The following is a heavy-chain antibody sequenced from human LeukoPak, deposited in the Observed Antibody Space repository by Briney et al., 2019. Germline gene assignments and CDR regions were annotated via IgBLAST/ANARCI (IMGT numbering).Heavy chain of an antibody. Sequence: PGGSLRLSCAASGFTFSSYGMHWVRQAPGEGRGWVSSIISSGGVTYYADSVKGRFTISRDNSKNTVYLQMDSLRAEDSAVYYCAKNAGYSYGLYYFDYWGQGTLVTVSS. J-gene: IGHJ4*02. V-gene: IGHV3-23*01. CDR2: IISSGGVT. CDR3: AKNAGYSYGLYYFDY. D-gene: IGHD5-18*01. CDR1: GFTFSSYG.